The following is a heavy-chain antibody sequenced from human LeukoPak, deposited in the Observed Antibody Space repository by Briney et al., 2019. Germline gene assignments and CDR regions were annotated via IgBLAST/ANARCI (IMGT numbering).Heavy chain of an antibody. Sequence: GGPLRLSCAASGFTFSSYGMYWVRQAPGKGLEWVAVIWYDGSNKYYADSVKGRFTISRDNSKNTLYLQMNSLRAEDTAVYYCARDPGYYYYGMDVWGQGTTVTVSS. J-gene: IGHJ6*02. CDR1: GFTFSSYG. CDR2: IWYDGSNK. V-gene: IGHV3-33*01. CDR3: ARDPGYYYYGMDV.